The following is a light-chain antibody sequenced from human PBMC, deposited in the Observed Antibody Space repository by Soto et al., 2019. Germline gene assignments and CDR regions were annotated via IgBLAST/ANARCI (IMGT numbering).Light chain of an antibody. Sequence: EIMLTQSPATLSVPPGDRATLSCRASQSVSSYLAWYQQKPGQPPRLLIYDASNRATGIPARFSGSGSGTEYTLTISSLLSEDFATYYCQQYNKWPLTFGGGTKVEIK. CDR1: QSVSSY. J-gene: IGKJ4*01. V-gene: IGKV3-15*01. CDR3: QQYNKWPLT. CDR2: DAS.